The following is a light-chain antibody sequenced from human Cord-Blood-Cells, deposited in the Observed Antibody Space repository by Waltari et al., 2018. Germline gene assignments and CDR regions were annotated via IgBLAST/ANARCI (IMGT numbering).Light chain of an antibody. V-gene: IGKV1-5*01. CDR1: QSISSW. CDR2: DAS. J-gene: IGKJ1*01. CDR3: QQYNSYPWT. Sequence: DIQMTQSPSTLSASVGDRVTITCRASQSISSWLAWDQQKPGKAPKLLIYDASSLESGVPSRVSGSGSGTEVTLTISSLQPDDFATYYCQQYNSYPWTFGQGTKVEIK.